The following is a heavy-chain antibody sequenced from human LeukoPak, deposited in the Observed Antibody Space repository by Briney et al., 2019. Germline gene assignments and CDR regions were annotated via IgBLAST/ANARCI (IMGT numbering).Heavy chain of an antibody. CDR2: IYTSGST. V-gene: IGHV4-59*10. Sequence: GSLRLSCAASGFTFSNYVMSWVRQAPGKGLEWIGRIYTSGSTNYNPSLKSRVTISVDKSKNQFSLKLSSVTAADTAVYYCARGLAAAGPYYFDYWGQGTLVAVSS. J-gene: IGHJ4*02. CDR1: GFTFSNYV. CDR3: ARGLAAAGPYYFDY. D-gene: IGHD6-13*01.